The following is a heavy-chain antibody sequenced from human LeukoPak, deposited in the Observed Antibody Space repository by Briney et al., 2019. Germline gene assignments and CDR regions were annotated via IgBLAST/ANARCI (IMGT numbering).Heavy chain of an antibody. CDR3: AKRGVVIRVILVGFHKEAYYFDS. J-gene: IGHJ4*02. V-gene: IGHV3-23*01. Sequence: AGGSLRLSCAVSGITLSNYGMSWVRQAPGKGLEWVAGISGSGGGTNYADSVKGRFTISRDNPENTLYLQMNSLRAEDTAVYFCAKRGVVIRVILVGFHKEAYYFDSWGQGALVTVSS. D-gene: IGHD3-22*01. CDR1: GITLSNYG. CDR2: ISGSGGGT.